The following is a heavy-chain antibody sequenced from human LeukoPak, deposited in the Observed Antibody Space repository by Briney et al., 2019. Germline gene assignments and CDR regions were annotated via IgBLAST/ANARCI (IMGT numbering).Heavy chain of an antibody. D-gene: IGHD1-1*01. J-gene: IGHJ6*03. Sequence: PSETLSLTCTVSGYSISSGYYWGWIRQPPGKGLEWIGNIFYSGKTYYNPSLKSRVTISVDTSKNEFSLNLSSVTAADTAVYYCARASPDWNDYYYYMDLWGKGTSVTISS. V-gene: IGHV4-38-2*02. CDR1: GYSISSGYY. CDR2: IFYSGKT. CDR3: ARASPDWNDYYYYMDL.